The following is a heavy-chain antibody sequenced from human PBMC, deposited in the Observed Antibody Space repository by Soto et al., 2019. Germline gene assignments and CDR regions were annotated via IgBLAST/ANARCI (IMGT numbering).Heavy chain of an antibody. CDR2: ISGSGGST. CDR1: GFTFSSYA. CDR3: ARSPSSYFDSTRYYFDS. V-gene: IGHV3-23*01. J-gene: IGHJ4*02. Sequence: EVQLLESGGGLVQPGGSLRLSCAASGFTFSSYALSWVRQAPGKGLEWVSGISGSGGSTYYADSVKGRFTISRDNSKNSLYLQVNSLRAEDTAAYYCARSPSSYFDSTRYYFDSWGQGTLVTVSS. D-gene: IGHD3-22*01.